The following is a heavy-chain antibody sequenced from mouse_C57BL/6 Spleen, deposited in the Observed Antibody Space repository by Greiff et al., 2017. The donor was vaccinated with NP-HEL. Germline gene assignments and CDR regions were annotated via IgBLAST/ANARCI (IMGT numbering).Heavy chain of an antibody. V-gene: IGHV1-55*01. CDR1: GYTFTSYW. D-gene: IGHD2-2*01. Sequence: QVHVKQPGAELVKPGASVKMSCKASGYTFTSYWITWVKQRPGQGLEWIGDIYPGSGSTNYNEKFKSKATLTVDTSSSTAYMQLSSLTSEDSAVYYCARDTMVFDYWGQGTTLTVSS. CDR2: IYPGSGST. CDR3: ARDTMVFDY. J-gene: IGHJ2*01.